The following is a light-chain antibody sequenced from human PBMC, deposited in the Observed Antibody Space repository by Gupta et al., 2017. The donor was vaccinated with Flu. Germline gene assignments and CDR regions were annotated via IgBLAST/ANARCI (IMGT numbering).Light chain of an antibody. J-gene: IGKJ4*01. CDR3: QQYNNWTPLT. CDR2: EAS. CDR1: QSVATN. V-gene: IGKV3-15*01. Sequence: EIVMTQSPATLSVSPGERATLSCRASQSVATNLGWYQQKPGQAPRLLIYEASTRATGIPARFSGSGSGTEFTLTISSLQSEDFAVYYCQQYNNWTPLTFGGGTKVEIK.